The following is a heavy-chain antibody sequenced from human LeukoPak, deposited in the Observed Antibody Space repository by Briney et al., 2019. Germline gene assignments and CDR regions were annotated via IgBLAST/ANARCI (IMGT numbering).Heavy chain of an antibody. CDR1: GGTFISYA. CDR2: IIPILGIA. CDR3: ALSFGYSSGWYLGY. J-gene: IGHJ4*02. V-gene: IGHV1-69*04. Sequence: SVNVSCKASGGTFISYAISWVRQAPGQGLEWMGRIIPILGIANYAQKFQGRVTITADKSTSTAYMELSSLRSEDTAVYYCALSFGYSSGWYLGYWGQGTLVTVSS. D-gene: IGHD6-19*01.